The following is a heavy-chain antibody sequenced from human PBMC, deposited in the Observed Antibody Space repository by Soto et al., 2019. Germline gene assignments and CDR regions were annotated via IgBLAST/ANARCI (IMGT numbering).Heavy chain of an antibody. CDR1: GFTFSSYG. CDR2: ISYDGSNK. Sequence: GGSLRLSCAASGFTFSSYGMHWVRQAPGKGLEWVAVISYDGSNKYYADSVKGRFTISRDNSKNTLYLQMNSLRAEDTAVYYCANDGGPRWVVVVPAAMAFDIWGQGTMVTVSS. J-gene: IGHJ3*02. CDR3: ANDGGPRWVVVVPAAMAFDI. D-gene: IGHD2-2*01. V-gene: IGHV3-30*18.